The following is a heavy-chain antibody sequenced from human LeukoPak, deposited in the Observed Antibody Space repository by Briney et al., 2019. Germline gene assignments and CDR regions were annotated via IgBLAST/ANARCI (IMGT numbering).Heavy chain of an antibody. CDR3: ARLVVTAIPVLDS. V-gene: IGHV1-69*04. Sequence: ASVTVSCTASGGIFSSYGISWVRQAPGQGLEWMGRIIPILGIVSYAQKFQGRVTITADKSTSTAYMELSSLRSEDSAVYYCARLVVTAIPVLDSWGLGTLVTVSS. CDR1: GGIFSSYG. D-gene: IGHD2-21*02. J-gene: IGHJ4*02. CDR2: IIPILGIV.